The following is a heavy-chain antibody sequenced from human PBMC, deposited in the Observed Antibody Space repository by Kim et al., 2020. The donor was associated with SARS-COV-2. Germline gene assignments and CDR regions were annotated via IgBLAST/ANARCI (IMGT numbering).Heavy chain of an antibody. J-gene: IGHJ4*02. Sequence: NPSLKSRVTISVDTSKNQFSLKLSSVTAADTAVYYCARKYCSGGSCSYFDYWGQGTLVTVSS. CDR3: ARKYCSGGSCSYFDY. V-gene: IGHV4-31*02. D-gene: IGHD2-15*01.